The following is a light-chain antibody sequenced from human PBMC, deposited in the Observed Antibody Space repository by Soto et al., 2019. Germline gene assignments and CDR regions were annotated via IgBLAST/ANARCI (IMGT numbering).Light chain of an antibody. V-gene: IGKV3-20*01. CDR1: QSVTSGN. Sequence: EVALSLSPGTLSLSPGERSTLSFSSSQSVTSGNLAGYQQKPGQAPRLLIYGAASRAAGIPDRFSGSGSGTDFTLTISRLEPEDFAVYYCQQYGSSPPTFGQGTKVDI. CDR3: QQYGSSPPT. J-gene: IGKJ1*01. CDR2: GAA.